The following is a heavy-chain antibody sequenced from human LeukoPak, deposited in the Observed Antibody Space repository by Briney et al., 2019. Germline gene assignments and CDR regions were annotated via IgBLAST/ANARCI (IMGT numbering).Heavy chain of an antibody. CDR1: GFTFSSYE. D-gene: IGHD6-13*01. V-gene: IGHV3-48*03. J-gene: IGHJ4*02. CDR3: ARDYRGAAGGRFDF. Sequence: GGSLRLSCAASGFTFSSYEMNWVRQAPGKGLEWVSYISSSGSTIYYADSVKGRFTISRDNAKNSLYLQMNSLRAEDTAVYYCARDYRGAAGGRFDFWGQGTLVAVSS. CDR2: ISSSGSTI.